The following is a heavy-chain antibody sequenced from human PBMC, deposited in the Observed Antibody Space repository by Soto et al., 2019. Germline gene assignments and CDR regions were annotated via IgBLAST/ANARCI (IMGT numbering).Heavy chain of an antibody. V-gene: IGHV4-31*03. CDR2: IYYSGST. J-gene: IGHJ5*02. CDR1: GGSISSGGYY. Sequence: SETLSLTCTVSGGSISSGGYYWSWIRQHPGKGLEWIGYIYYSGSTYYNPSLKSRVTISVDTSKNQFSLKLSSVTAADTAVYYCARSAVRVNWFDPWGQGTLVTVSS. CDR3: ARSAVRVNWFDP. D-gene: IGHD2-15*01.